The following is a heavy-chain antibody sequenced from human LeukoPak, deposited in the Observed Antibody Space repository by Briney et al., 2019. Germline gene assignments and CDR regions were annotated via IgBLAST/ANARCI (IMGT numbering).Heavy chain of an antibody. CDR3: ARTYSSNWYEYYFDY. CDR1: GFTFSSYS. Sequence: PGGSLRLSCAASGFTFSSYSMNWVRQAPGKGLEWVSYISSSSSTIYYADSVKGRFTISRDNAKNSLYLQMNSLRAEDTAVYYCARTYSSNWYEYYFDYWGQGTLVTVSS. CDR2: ISSSSSTI. J-gene: IGHJ4*02. V-gene: IGHV3-48*01. D-gene: IGHD6-13*01.